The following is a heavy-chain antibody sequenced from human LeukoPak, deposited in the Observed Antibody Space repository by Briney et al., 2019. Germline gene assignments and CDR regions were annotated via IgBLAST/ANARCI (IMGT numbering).Heavy chain of an antibody. Sequence: PGGSLRLSCAASGFTLSSYWMSWVRQAPGKGLEWVANIKGDGGEKYYVDSVKGRFTISRDNARNSLYLQMNSLRVEDTAVYYCARARFETTVTALIRKKNYYYYYMDVWGKGTTVTVSS. J-gene: IGHJ6*03. D-gene: IGHD4-17*01. CDR1: GFTLSSYW. CDR3: ARARFETTVTALIRKKNYYYYYMDV. CDR2: IKGDGGEK. V-gene: IGHV3-7*01.